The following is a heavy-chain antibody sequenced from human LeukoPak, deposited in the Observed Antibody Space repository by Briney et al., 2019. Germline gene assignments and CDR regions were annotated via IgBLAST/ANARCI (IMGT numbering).Heavy chain of an antibody. V-gene: IGHV4-4*02. CDR2: IYHSGST. CDR3: ARDVFYSGGYFFGY. Sequence: SETLSLTCAVSGGSISSSNWWSWVRQPPGKGLEWIGEIYHSGSTNYNPSLKSRVTISVDKSKNQFSLKLSSVTAADTAVYYCARDVFYSGGYFFGYWGQGTLVTVSS. D-gene: IGHD1-26*01. CDR1: GGSISSSNW. J-gene: IGHJ4*02.